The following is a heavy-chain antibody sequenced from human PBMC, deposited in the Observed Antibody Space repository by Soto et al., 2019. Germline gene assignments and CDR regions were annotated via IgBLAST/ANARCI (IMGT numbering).Heavy chain of an antibody. CDR3: ETQEVGGTYVYTFDP. J-gene: IGHJ5*02. D-gene: IGHD1-26*01. CDR2: IYYSGST. V-gene: IGHV4-39*01. Sequence: SETLSLTCAVSGGSISSSSYYWGWIRQPPGKGLEWIGSIYYSGSTYYNPSLKSRVTISVDTSKNQFSLKLSSVTAADTAVYYCETQEVGGTYVYTFDPWGQGTLVTVSS. CDR1: GGSISSSSYY.